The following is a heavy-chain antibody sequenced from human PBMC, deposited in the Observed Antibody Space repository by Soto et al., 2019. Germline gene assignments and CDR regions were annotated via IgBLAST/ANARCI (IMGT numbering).Heavy chain of an antibody. Sequence: QVQLVESGGGVVQPGRSLRLSCAASGFTFSSYGMHWVRQAPGKGLEWVAVIWYDGSNKYYADSVKGRFTISRDNSKNTLYLQMNSLSAEDTAVYYCARDGITMVRGTIYGMDVWGQGTTVTVSS. CDR3: ARDGITMVRGTIYGMDV. CDR1: GFTFSSYG. V-gene: IGHV3-33*01. CDR2: IWYDGSNK. D-gene: IGHD3-10*01. J-gene: IGHJ6*02.